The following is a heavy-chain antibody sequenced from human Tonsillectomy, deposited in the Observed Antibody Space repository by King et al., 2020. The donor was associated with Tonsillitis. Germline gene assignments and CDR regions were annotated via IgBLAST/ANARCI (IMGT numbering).Heavy chain of an antibody. CDR1: EFRFSSYD. CDR2: ISYDGSKK. D-gene: IGHD4-23*01. CDR3: AREAHGDYGGVFYI. V-gene: IGHV3-30-3*01. J-gene: IGHJ3*02. Sequence: VQLVESGGGVVQPGRSLRLSCAASEFRFSSYDMHWVRQAPGKGLEWLAVISYDGSKKNYADSVKGRFPLSRDNANNTLHLQMNNLRAEDTAVYYCAREAHGDYGGVFYIWGQGTLVTVSS.